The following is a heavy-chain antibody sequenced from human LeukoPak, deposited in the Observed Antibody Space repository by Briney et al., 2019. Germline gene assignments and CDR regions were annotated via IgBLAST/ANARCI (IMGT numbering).Heavy chain of an antibody. CDR1: GFTFSSYG. CDR2: ISYDGSNK. V-gene: IGHV3-30*18. J-gene: IGHJ6*03. Sequence: PGGSLRLSCAASGFTFSSYGMHWVRQAPGKGLEWVAVISYDGSNKYYADSVKDRFTISRDNSKNTLYLQMNSLRAEDTAVYYCAKDSSYYYYYMDVWGKGTTVTVSS. CDR3: AKDSSYYYYYMDV. D-gene: IGHD6-13*01.